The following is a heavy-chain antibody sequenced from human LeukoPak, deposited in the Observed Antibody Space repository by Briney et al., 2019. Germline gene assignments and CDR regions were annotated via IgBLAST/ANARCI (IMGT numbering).Heavy chain of an antibody. Sequence: GGSLRLSCAASGFTFSSYTMNWVRQAPGEGLEWVSSIGISSNKIYYADSVKGRFIISRDNAKNSVYLQMNSLRAEDTAVYYCARECGYCYPPNWFGPWGQGTQVTVSS. CDR3: ARECGYCYPPNWFGP. V-gene: IGHV3-21*01. CDR2: IGISSNKI. D-gene: IGHD2-15*01. CDR1: GFTFSSYT. J-gene: IGHJ5*02.